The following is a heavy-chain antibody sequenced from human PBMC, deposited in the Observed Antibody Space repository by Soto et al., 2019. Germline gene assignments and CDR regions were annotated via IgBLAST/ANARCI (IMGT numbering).Heavy chain of an antibody. CDR3: ARDRATVTATFDY. D-gene: IGHD4-17*01. J-gene: IGHJ4*02. CDR1: GYTFTNYY. Sequence: ASVKVSCKASGYTFTNYYMHWVRQAPGQGLEWMGWISAYNGNTNYAQKLQGRVTMTTDTSTSTAYMELRSLRSDDTAVYYCARDRATVTATFDYWGQGTLVTSPQ. CDR2: ISAYNGNT. V-gene: IGHV1-18*04.